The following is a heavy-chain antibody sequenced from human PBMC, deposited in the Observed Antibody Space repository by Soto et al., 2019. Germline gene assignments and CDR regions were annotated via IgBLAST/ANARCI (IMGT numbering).Heavy chain of an antibody. Sequence: QPGGSLRLSCAASGITFSSYAMSWVRQAPGKGLEWVSAISGSGGSTYYADSVKGRFTISRDNSKNTLYLQMNSLRAEDTAVYYCAKDRDSYGSGFDYWGQGTLVTVSS. D-gene: IGHD5-18*01. J-gene: IGHJ4*02. CDR2: ISGSGGST. V-gene: IGHV3-23*01. CDR3: AKDRDSYGSGFDY. CDR1: GITFSSYA.